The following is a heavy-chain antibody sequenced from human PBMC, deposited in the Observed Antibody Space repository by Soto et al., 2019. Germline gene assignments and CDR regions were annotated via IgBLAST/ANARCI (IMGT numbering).Heavy chain of an antibody. CDR1: GFTFSSYG. D-gene: IGHD5-12*01. Sequence: QVQLVESGGGVVQPGRSLRLSCAASGFTFSSYGTHWVRQAPGKGLEWVAVIWYDGSNKYYADSVKGRFTISRDNSKNTLYLQMNSLRAEDTAVYYCARGGDGYNYWGQGTLVTVSS. J-gene: IGHJ4*02. V-gene: IGHV3-33*01. CDR2: IWYDGSNK. CDR3: ARGGDGYNY.